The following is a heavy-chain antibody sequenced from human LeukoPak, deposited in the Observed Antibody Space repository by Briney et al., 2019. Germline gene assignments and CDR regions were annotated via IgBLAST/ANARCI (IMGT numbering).Heavy chain of an antibody. CDR1: GFTFSSYS. CDR2: SSGDGGNT. D-gene: IGHD3-3*01. CDR3: AKQGRNDFVDS. Sequence: GGSLRLSCVASGFTFSSYSMNWVRQAPGKGLEWVSASSGDGGNTDYANSVKGRFTISRDNSKNTIYLQMNSLRADDTAVYYCAKQGRNDFVDSWGQGTLVTVSS. V-gene: IGHV3-23*01. J-gene: IGHJ4*02.